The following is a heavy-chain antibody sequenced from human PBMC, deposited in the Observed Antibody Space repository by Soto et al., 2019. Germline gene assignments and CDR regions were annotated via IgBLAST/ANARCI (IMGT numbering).Heavy chain of an antibody. CDR2: IYTSGTT. CDR3: AREGASGFGMDV. D-gene: IGHD1-26*01. J-gene: IGHJ6*02. Sequence: PETLFLTCNVSGGSIRSYYWSWIWQPTGKALEWIGRIYTSGTTNYNPSLKSRATILIDTSKNQFSLKLSSVTGADTAVYYCAREGASGFGMDVWGQGTTVTVSS. CDR1: GGSIRSYY. V-gene: IGHV4-4*07.